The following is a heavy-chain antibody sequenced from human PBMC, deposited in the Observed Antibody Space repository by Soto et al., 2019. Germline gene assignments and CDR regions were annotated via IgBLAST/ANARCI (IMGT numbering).Heavy chain of an antibody. CDR3: ARDHEKWELSPPDAG. CDR2: ISYDGSNK. J-gene: IGHJ4*02. CDR1: GFTFSSYA. Sequence: QVQLVESGGGVVQPGRSLRLSCAASGFTFSSYAMHWVRQAPGKGLEWVAVISYDGSNKYYADSVKGRFTISRDNSKNTLYLQMNSLRAEDTAVYYCARDHEKWELSPPDAGWGQGTLVTVSS. V-gene: IGHV3-30-3*01. D-gene: IGHD1-26*01.